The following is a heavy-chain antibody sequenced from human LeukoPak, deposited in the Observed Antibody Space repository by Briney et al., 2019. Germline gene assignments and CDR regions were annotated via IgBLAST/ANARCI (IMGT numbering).Heavy chain of an antibody. J-gene: IGHJ6*03. CDR1: GYTFTSYY. V-gene: IGHV1-46*01. CDR3: ARDPGLRGYYYYMDV. CDR2: INPSGGST. Sequence: GASVKVSCKASGYTFTSYYMHWVRQAPGEGLEWMGIINPSGGSTSYAQRFQGRVTMTRDMSMSIVYMELSSLRSEDTAVYYCARDPGLRGYYYYMDVWGKGTTVTVSS. D-gene: IGHD2-15*01.